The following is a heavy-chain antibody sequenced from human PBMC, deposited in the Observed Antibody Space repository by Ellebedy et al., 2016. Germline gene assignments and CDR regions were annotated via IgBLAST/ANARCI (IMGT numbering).Heavy chain of an antibody. CDR3: ARYSSSSVLGDY. V-gene: IGHV5-51*01. J-gene: IGHJ4*02. CDR1: GYSFTSYW. Sequence: GGSLRLXXKGSGYSFTSYWIGWVRQMPGKGLEWMGIIYPGDSDTRYSPSFQGQVTISADKSISTAYLQWSSLKASDTAMYYCARYSSSSVLGDYWGQGTLVTVSS. CDR2: IYPGDSDT. D-gene: IGHD6-6*01.